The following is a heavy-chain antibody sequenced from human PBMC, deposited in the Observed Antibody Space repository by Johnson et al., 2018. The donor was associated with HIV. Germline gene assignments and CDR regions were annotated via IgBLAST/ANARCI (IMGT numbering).Heavy chain of an antibody. J-gene: IGHJ3*02. CDR2: IRYDGSNK. V-gene: IGHV3-30*02. CDR3: AKKEVVFGEAIDAFDI. Sequence: QLVESGGGVVQPGGSLRLSCAASGFTFSSYGMHWVRQAPGNGLEWVAFIRYDGSNKYYADSVKGRFTISRDNSKNTLYLQMNSLRAEDTAVYYCAKKEVVFGEAIDAFDIWGQGTMVTVSS. CDR1: GFTFSSYG. D-gene: IGHD3-10*02.